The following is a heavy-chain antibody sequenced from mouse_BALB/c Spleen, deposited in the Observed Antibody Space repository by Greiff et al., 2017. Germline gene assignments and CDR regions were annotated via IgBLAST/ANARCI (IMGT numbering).Heavy chain of an antibody. V-gene: IGHV5-17*02. CDR2: ISSCSSTI. Sequence: VQLQQSGGGLVQPGGSRKLSCAASGFTFSSFGMHWVRQAPGKGLEWVAYISSCSSTIYYADTVKGRFTISRDNPKNTLFLQMTSLRSEDTAMYYCARSRDRSDYYAMDDWGQGTSVTVSS. J-gene: IGHJ4*01. CDR3: ARSRDRSDYYAMDD. CDR1: GFTFSSFG.